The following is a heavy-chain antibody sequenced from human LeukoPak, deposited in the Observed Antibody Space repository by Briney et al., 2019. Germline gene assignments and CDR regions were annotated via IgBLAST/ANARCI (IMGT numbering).Heavy chain of an antibody. Sequence: GEPLKISCNASGYSITSYWICWWRQMPRKDLQVMGIIYPGNSDTRYSPSFQGQVTISADKSISTAYLQWSSLKASDTAMYYCASRIAAAGTLDYYYYYYGMDVWGQGTTVTVSS. V-gene: IGHV5-51*01. CDR1: GYSITSYW. J-gene: IGHJ6*02. D-gene: IGHD6-13*01. CDR2: IYPGNSDT. CDR3: ASRIAAAGTLDYYYYYYGMDV.